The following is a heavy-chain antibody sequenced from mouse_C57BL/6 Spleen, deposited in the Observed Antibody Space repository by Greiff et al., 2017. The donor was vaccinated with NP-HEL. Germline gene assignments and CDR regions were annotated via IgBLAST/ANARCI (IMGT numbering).Heavy chain of an antibody. CDR1: GYTFTSYW. V-gene: IGHV1-64*01. Sequence: VQLQQSGAELVKPGASVKLSCKASGYTFTSYWMHWVKQRPGQGLEWIGMIHPNSGSTNYNEKFKSKATLTVDKSSSTAYMQLSSLTSEDSAVYYCARSHSNEAMDYWGQGTSVTVSS. CDR2: IHPNSGST. J-gene: IGHJ4*01. D-gene: IGHD2-5*01. CDR3: ARSHSNEAMDY.